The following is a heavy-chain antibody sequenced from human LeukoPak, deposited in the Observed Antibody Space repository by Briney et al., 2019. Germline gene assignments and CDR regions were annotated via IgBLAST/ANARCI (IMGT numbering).Heavy chain of an antibody. J-gene: IGHJ4*02. CDR2: IYYSGST. V-gene: IGHV4-59*01. CDR1: GGSISSYY. D-gene: IGHD3-22*01. Sequence: SETLSLTCTVSGGSISSYYWSWIRQPPGKGLEWIGYIYYSGSTNYNPSLKSRVTISVDTSKNQFSLKLNSVTAADTAVYYCARRIKGYYDTPSYFDYWGQGTLVTVSS. CDR3: ARRIKGYYDTPSYFDY.